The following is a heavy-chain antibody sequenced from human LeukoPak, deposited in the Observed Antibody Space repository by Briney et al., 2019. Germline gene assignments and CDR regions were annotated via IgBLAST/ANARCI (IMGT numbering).Heavy chain of an antibody. CDR3: ARGMTMVTTVDY. CDR1: GFTFSDYY. Sequence: GSLRLSCAASGFTFSDYYMSWIRQAPGKGLEWVSYISSNGSTIYYADSVKGRFTISRDNAKNSLYLQMNSLRAEDTAVYYCARGMTMVTTVDYWGQGTLVTVSS. V-gene: IGHV3-11*01. D-gene: IGHD4-17*01. CDR2: ISSNGSTI. J-gene: IGHJ4*02.